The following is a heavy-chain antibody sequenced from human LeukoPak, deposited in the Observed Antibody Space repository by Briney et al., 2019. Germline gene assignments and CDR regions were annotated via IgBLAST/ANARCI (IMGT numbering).Heavy chain of an antibody. V-gene: IGHV4-39*07. J-gene: IGHJ4*02. CDR2: IYYSGST. CDR1: GGSISSSSYY. D-gene: IGHD4-17*01. CDR3: ARDIAYGDFFDY. Sequence: PSETLSLTCTVSGGSISSSSYYWGWIRQPPGKGLEWIGSIYYSGSTYYNPSLKSRVTISVDTSKNQFSLKLSSVTAADTAVYYCARDIAYGDFFDYWGQGTLVTVSS.